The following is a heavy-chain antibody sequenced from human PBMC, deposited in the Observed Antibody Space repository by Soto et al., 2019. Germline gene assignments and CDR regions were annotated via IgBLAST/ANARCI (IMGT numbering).Heavy chain of an antibody. CDR1: GGSIYTYS. Sequence: SETLSLTCTVSGGSIYTYSWTWLRQPAGKGLEWIGHIYSSGSANYNPSLKSRDSMSVDTSKNQFSLKLNSVTAADTAVYYCATIVGANDYWGQGALVTVSS. V-gene: IGHV4-4*07. J-gene: IGHJ4*02. CDR3: ATIVGANDY. CDR2: IYSSGSA. D-gene: IGHD1-26*01.